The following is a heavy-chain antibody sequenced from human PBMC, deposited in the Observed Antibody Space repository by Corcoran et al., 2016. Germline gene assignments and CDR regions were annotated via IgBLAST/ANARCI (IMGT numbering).Heavy chain of an antibody. CDR3: APVPTDGGWGQEPTDY. CDR2: INHSGST. CDR1: GGSFSGYY. J-gene: IGHJ4*02. D-gene: IGHD3-16*01. V-gene: IGHV4-34*01. Sequence: QVQLQQWGAGLLKPSETLSLTCAVYGGSFSGYYWSWIRQPPGKGLEWIGEINHSGSTNYNPSLKSRVTISVDTSKNQFSLKLSSVTAADTAVYYCAPVPTDGGWGQEPTDYWGQGTLVTVSS.